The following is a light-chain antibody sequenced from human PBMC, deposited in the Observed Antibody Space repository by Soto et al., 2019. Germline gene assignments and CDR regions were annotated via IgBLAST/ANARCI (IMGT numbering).Light chain of an antibody. Sequence: EILLTQSPSTLSLSPGEGVTLSCRASQSVTVNSLAWYQQKPGQAPRLLIYAASTRAAAVPDRFTGSGSGTDFALTISRLEPEDFAVYYCQQYGSSPPVTFGGGTKVEIK. CDR3: QQYGSSPPVT. CDR2: AAS. J-gene: IGKJ4*01. V-gene: IGKV3-20*01. CDR1: QSVTVNS.